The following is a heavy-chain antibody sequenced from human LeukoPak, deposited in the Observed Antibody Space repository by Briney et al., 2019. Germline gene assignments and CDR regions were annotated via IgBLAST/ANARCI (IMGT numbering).Heavy chain of an antibody. D-gene: IGHD3-9*01. V-gene: IGHV4-61*02. J-gene: IGHJ4*02. CDR2: IYTSGST. CDR1: GGSISSGNYY. CDR3: ARSRDILTGYHFDY. Sequence: PSETLSLTCTVSGGSISSGNYYWSWIRQPAGKGLEWIGRIYTSGSTNYNPSLKSRVTISVDTSKNQFSLKLSSVTAADTAVYYCARSRDILTGYHFDYWGQGTLVTVSS.